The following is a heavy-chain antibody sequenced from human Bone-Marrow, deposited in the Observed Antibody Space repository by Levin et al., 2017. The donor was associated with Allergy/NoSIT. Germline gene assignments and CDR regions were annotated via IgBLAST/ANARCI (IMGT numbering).Heavy chain of an antibody. Sequence: SQTLSLPCTVSGGSISSSSYYWGWLRQPPGKGLEWIGSIYYSGSTYYNPSLKSRVTISVDTSKNQFSLKLSSVTAADTAVYYCASQGSSLPFDYWGQGTLVTVSS. CDR1: GGSISSSSYY. CDR3: ASQGSSLPFDY. J-gene: IGHJ4*02. D-gene: IGHD6-6*01. V-gene: IGHV4-39*01. CDR2: IYYSGST.